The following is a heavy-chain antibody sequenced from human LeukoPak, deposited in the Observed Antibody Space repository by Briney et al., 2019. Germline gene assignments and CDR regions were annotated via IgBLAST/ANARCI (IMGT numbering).Heavy chain of an antibody. CDR1: GGSISSSTHY. CDR2: MYNSGSI. CDR3: ARNETSGYFDI. J-gene: IGHJ3*02. D-gene: IGHD3-22*01. Sequence: SETLSLTCTVSGGSISSSTHYWGWIRQSPGKGLEWIGSMYNSGSISYNPSLRSRVTITVDTSKNQFSLNFNSVTAADTALYFCARNETSGYFDIWGQGTIVTVSS. V-gene: IGHV4-39*01.